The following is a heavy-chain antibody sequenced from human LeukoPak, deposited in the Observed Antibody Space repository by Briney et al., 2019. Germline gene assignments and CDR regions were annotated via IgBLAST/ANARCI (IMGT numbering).Heavy chain of an antibody. CDR2: ISWDGGST. D-gene: IGHD6-13*01. Sequence: PGGSLRLSCAASGFPFDDYAMHWVRQAPGKGLEWVSLISWDGGSTYYADSVKGRFTISRDNSKNSLYLQMNSLRSEDTVLYYCAKDVRGSTSWYGLDYWGQGTLVTVSS. J-gene: IGHJ4*02. CDR1: GFPFDDYA. V-gene: IGHV3-43D*03. CDR3: AKDVRGSTSWYGLDY.